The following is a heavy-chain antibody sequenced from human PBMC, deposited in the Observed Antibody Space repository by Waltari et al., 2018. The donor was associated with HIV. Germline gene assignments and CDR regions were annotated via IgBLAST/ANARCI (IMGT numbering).Heavy chain of an antibody. J-gene: IGHJ6*02. Sequence: QVQLVESGGGVVQPGRSLRLSCAVSVITFSSYGIHWVRQAPGKGLEWVAVIWYDGSKKYYADSVKGRFTISRDNSKNTLYLQMNSLRDEDTAVYYCARGVHDFYYGMDVWGQGTSVTVSS. CDR1: VITFSSYG. CDR3: ARGVHDFYYGMDV. V-gene: IGHV3-33*01. CDR2: IWYDGSKK.